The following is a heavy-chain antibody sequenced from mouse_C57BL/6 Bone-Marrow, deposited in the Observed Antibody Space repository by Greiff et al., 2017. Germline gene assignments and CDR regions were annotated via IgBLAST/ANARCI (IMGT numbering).Heavy chain of an antibody. D-gene: IGHD2-3*01. CDR1: GFTFSSYA. J-gene: IGHJ3*01. V-gene: IGHV5-4*01. CDR3: ARDFDGFSWFAY. Sequence: EVKLVESGGGLVKPGGSLKLSCAASGFTFSSYAMSWVRQPPEKRLEWVATISDGGSYTYYPDNVKGRFTISRDNAKNNLYLQMSHLKSEDTAMYYCARDFDGFSWFAYWGQGTLVTVSA. CDR2: ISDGGSYT.